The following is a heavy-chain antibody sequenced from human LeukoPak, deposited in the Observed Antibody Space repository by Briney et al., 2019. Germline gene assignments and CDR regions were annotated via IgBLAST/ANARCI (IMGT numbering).Heavy chain of an antibody. V-gene: IGHV3-66*01. D-gene: IGHD6-19*01. J-gene: IGHJ6*02. CDR2: IYSGGST. CDR3: ARDSIAVAGTGYYYGMDV. Sequence: GGSLRLSCAASGFTVSSNYMSWVRQAPGKGLEWVSVIYSGGSTYYADSVKGRFTISRDNSKNTLYLRMNSLRAEDTAVYYCARDSIAVAGTGYYYGMDVWGQGTTVTVS. CDR1: GFTVSSNY.